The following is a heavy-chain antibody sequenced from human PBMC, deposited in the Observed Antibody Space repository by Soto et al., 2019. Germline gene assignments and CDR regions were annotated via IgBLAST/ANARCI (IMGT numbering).Heavy chain of an antibody. D-gene: IGHD3-22*01. CDR1: GYTFTSYY. Sequence: ASVKVSCKASGYTFTSYYMHWVRQAPGQGLEWMGMINPSSGSTSYAQKFQGWVTMTRDTSTSTAYMELSRLRSDDTAVYYCARDYYYDSSETFDYWGQGTLVTVSS. J-gene: IGHJ4*02. CDR3: ARDYYYDSSETFDY. V-gene: IGHV1-2*04. CDR2: INPSSGST.